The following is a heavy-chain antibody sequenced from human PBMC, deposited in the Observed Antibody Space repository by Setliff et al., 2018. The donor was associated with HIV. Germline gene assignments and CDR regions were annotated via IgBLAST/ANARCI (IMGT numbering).Heavy chain of an antibody. D-gene: IGHD3-3*01. J-gene: IGHJ4*02. V-gene: IGHV4-59*01. Sequence: KTSETLSLTCTVSGGSISSYYWSWIRQPPGRGLEWIGYIYYTGRTNYNPSLKSRVTMSLDSSKKQFSLKLSSVTAADTAIYYCARGVNFDYWGQGTQVTVSS. CDR3: ARGVNFDY. CDR2: IYYTGRT. CDR1: GGSISSYY.